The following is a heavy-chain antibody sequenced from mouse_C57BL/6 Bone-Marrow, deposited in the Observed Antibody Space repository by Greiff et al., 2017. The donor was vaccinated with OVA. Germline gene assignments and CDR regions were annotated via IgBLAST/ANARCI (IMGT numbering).Heavy chain of an antibody. J-gene: IGHJ1*03. D-gene: IGHD2-3*01. CDR1: GFTFSDYY. V-gene: IGHV5-16*01. Sequence: EVHLVESEGGLVQPGSSMKLSCTASGFTFSDYYMAWVRQVPEKGLEWVANINYDGSSTYYLDSLKSRFIISRDNAKNILYLQMSSLKSEDTATYYCARALDGYYWYFDGWGTGTTVTVSS. CDR2: INYDGSST. CDR3: ARALDGYYWYFDG.